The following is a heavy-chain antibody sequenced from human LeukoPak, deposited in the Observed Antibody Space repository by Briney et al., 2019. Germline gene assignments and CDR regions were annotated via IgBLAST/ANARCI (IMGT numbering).Heavy chain of an antibody. CDR2: IIPIYGTT. CDR1: GGTFSNYA. Sequence: ASVKVSCKASGGTFSNYAVSWVRRAPGQGLEWMGGIIPIYGTTNYAQKFQGRVTITADKSTSTAYMELSSLRSEDTAVYYCARVGSGYSYGPFDSWGQGTLVTVSS. J-gene: IGHJ4*02. D-gene: IGHD5-18*01. V-gene: IGHV1-69*06. CDR3: ARVGSGYSYGPFDS.